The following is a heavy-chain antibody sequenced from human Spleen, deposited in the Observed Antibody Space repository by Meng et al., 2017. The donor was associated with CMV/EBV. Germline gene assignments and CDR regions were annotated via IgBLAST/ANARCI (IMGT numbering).Heavy chain of an antibody. CDR1: GYSFTGHY. D-gene: IGHD6-19*01. CDR3: ARGRWLEANGMDV. CDR2: MNPNSGNT. Sequence: ASVKVSCKASGYSFTGHYIHWVRQAPGQGLEWMGWMNPNSGNTGYAQKFQGRVTMTRNTSISTAYMELSSLRSEDTAVYYCARGRWLEANGMDVWGQGTTVTVSS. J-gene: IGHJ6*02. V-gene: IGHV1-8*02.